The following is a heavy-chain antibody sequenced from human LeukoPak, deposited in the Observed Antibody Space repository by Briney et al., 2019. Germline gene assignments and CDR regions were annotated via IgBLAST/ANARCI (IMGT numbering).Heavy chain of an antibody. Sequence: GGSLRLSCAASGFSFSSYSMYWGRQAPGKGRGWVSSMSSSSSYIYYADSVKCRFPISRDNAKISLYLQMNSLRAEDTAVYYWARAVRLWSLYYFDHWGQGTLVT. V-gene: IGHV3-21*01. CDR3: ARAVRLWSLYYFDH. J-gene: IGHJ4*02. D-gene: IGHD5-18*01. CDR1: GFSFSSYS. CDR2: MSSSSSYI.